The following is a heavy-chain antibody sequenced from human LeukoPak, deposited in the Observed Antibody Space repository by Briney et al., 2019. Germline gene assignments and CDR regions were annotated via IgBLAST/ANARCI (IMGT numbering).Heavy chain of an antibody. J-gene: IGHJ6*02. V-gene: IGHV4-34*01. CDR2: INHSGST. Sequence: SETLSLTCAVYGGSFSGYYWSWIRQPPGKGLEWIGEINHSGSTNYNPSLKSRVTISVDTSKNQFSLRLTSVTAADTAVYYCARHAGTQNYGMDVWGQGTTVTVSS. CDR3: ARHAGTQNYGMDV. CDR1: GGSFSGYY.